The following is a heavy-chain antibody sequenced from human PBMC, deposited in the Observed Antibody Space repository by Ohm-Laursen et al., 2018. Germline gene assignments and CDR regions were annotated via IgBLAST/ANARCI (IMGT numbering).Heavy chain of an antibody. Sequence: SSLRLSCVASGFTFSSYGMHWVRQAPGKGLEWVAVISYDGSNKYYADSVKGRFTISRDNSKNTLYLQMNSLRAEDTAVYYCAKDLSSYGYCSGGSCWGDAFDIWGQGTMVTVSS. J-gene: IGHJ3*02. V-gene: IGHV3-30*18. CDR1: GFTFSSYG. CDR2: ISYDGSNK. D-gene: IGHD2-15*01. CDR3: AKDLSSYGYCSGGSCWGDAFDI.